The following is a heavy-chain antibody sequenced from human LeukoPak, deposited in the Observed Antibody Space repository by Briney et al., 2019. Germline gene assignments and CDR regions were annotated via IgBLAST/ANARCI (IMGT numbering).Heavy chain of an antibody. D-gene: IGHD6-6*01. V-gene: IGHV3-23*01. CDR2: ISANGGAT. J-gene: IGHJ6*02. CDR3: AKAPIAARPDGRTYYGMDV. Sequence: PGGSLRLSCAASGFTFSSYAMSWVRQAPGKGLEWVSSISANGGATYYADSVRGRFTISRDNSKNTLYLQMNSLRAEDTAVYYCAKAPIAARPDGRTYYGMDVWGQGTTVTVSS. CDR1: GFTFSSYA.